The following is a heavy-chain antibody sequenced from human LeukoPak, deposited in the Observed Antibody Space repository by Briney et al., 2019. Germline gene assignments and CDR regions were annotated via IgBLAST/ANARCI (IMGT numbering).Heavy chain of an antibody. CDR2: ISGRSDTI. CDR3: AREGSGSTYFLDY. Sequence: GGTLRLSCAGSGFTFSSHDMNWVRQAPGKGLEWVSYISGRSDTIYFAESVKGRFTISRDNAKTSVYLQMNSLRAEDTGVYYCAREGSGSTYFLDYWGPGTLVTVSS. D-gene: IGHD3-9*01. V-gene: IGHV3-48*03. CDR1: GFTFSSHD. J-gene: IGHJ4*02.